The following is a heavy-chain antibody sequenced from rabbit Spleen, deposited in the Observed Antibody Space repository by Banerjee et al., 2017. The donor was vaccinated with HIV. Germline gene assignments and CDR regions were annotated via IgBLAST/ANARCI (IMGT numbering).Heavy chain of an antibody. CDR1: GFDFSNYG. CDR2: INMVTGKS. J-gene: IGHJ4*01. V-gene: IGHV1S45*01. Sequence: QEQLVESGGGLVQPGGSLKLSCKASGFDFSNYGMSWVRQAPGKGLEWITCINMVTGKSVYASWAKGRFIMSRTSSTKVTLQMTSLTAADTATYFCARDLVAVIGWNFSLWGQGTLVTVS. D-gene: IGHD1-1*01. CDR3: ARDLVAVIGWNFSL.